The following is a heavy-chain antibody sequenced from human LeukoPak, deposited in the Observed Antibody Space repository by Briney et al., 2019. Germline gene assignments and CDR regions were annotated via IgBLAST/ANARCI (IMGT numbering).Heavy chain of an antibody. J-gene: IGHJ4*02. CDR2: IFYSGST. D-gene: IGHD4-17*01. CDR1: GGSISTSNYY. V-gene: IGHV4-39*07. Sequence: MTSETLSLTCTVSGGSISTSNYYWGWIRQPPGKGLEWIGNIFYSGSTYYSPSLRSRVTISLDTSRNQFSLKLSSVTAADTAVYYCARASYGDYNFDYWGQGTLVTVSS. CDR3: ARASYGDYNFDY.